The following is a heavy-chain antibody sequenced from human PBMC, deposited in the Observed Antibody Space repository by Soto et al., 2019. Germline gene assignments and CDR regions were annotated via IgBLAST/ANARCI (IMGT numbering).Heavy chain of an antibody. CDR3: AKAGCSGGTCYLYYLDY. CDR2: ISGRGGNT. V-gene: IGHV3-23*01. D-gene: IGHD2-15*01. J-gene: IGHJ4*02. CDR1: VYTFSNYA. Sequence: GRSLRLSRAASVYTFSNYAMSLAGQTPGQGLEWVSTISGRGGNTYYADSVKGGFTISRDNSRNTLYLQMDSLRVEDSAVYSCAKAGCSGGTCYLYYLDYWRQGALVTVSS.